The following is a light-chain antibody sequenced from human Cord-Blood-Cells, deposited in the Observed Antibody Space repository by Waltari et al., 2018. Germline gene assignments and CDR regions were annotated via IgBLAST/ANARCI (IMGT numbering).Light chain of an antibody. V-gene: IGLV2-14*01. CDR3: SSYTSSSTLYVV. CDR2: DVS. J-gene: IGLJ2*01. Sequence: QSALTQPASVSGSPGQSLTIPCTGTSSVVGGNSSVSCNQQHPGKAPKLMIYDVSNRPSGVSNRFSGAKSGNTASLTISGLQAEDEADYYCSSYTSSSTLYVVFGGGTKLTVL. CDR1: SSVVGGNSS.